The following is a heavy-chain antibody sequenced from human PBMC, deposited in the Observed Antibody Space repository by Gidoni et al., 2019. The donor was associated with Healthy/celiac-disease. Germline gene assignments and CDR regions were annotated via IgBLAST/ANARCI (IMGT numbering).Heavy chain of an antibody. Sequence: EVRLVESGGGLGPPGGSLGVSRVRHGFTLSRQWRSWVRQAPGKGLEWVANIKQDGSEKYYVDSVKGRFTISRDNAKNSLYLQMNSLRAEDTAVYYCATLDYCSGGSCYWLSFDYWGQGTLVTVSS. D-gene: IGHD2-15*01. CDR2: IKQDGSEK. CDR1: GFTLSRQW. V-gene: IGHV3-7*01. J-gene: IGHJ4*02. CDR3: ATLDYCSGGSCYWLSFDY.